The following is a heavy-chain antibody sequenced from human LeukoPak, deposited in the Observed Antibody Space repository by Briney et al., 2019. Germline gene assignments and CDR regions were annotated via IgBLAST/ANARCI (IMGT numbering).Heavy chain of an antibody. CDR1: GYSFSSHW. Sequence: GESLKISCQGFGYSFSSHWIGWVRQMPGKGLEWMGIIYPGDSETRYSPSFQGQVTISADKSITTAYLQWSSLKASDSAMYYCARVRPQDAFDIWGQGTMVTVSS. V-gene: IGHV5-51*01. CDR3: ARVRPQDAFDI. CDR2: IYPGDSET. J-gene: IGHJ3*02.